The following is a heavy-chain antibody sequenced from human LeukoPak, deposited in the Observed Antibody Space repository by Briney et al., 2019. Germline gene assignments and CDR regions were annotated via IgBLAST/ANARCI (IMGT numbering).Heavy chain of an antibody. CDR1: GGSISRYL. V-gene: IGHV4-4*07. J-gene: IGHJ1*01. CDR3: AKDGRPNQAYFQH. Sequence: SETLSLTCAVSGGSISRYLWSWIRQPAGKGLEWLGRIHTSGTTTYSPSFQSRITMSIDTSKKQISLRLSSVTAEDTAVYYCAKDGRPNQAYFQHWGQGTLVTVSS. D-gene: IGHD1-14*01. CDR2: IHTSGTT.